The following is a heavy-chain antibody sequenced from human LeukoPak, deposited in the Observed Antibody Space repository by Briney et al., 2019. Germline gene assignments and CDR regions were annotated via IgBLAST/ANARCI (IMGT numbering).Heavy chain of an antibody. Sequence: GGSLRLSCAASGFTLRSYSMNWVRQAPGKGLEWVSYISSSSSSIYYADSVKGRFTISRDNAKNSLYLQMNSLRAEDTAVYYCATDKYQLRYWGQGTLVTVSS. CDR3: ATDKYQLRY. J-gene: IGHJ4*02. CDR2: ISSSSSSI. V-gene: IGHV3-48*01. CDR1: GFTLRSYS. D-gene: IGHD2-2*01.